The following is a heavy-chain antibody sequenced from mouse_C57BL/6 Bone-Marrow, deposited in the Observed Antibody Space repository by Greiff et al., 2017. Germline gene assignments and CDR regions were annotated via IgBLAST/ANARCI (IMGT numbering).Heavy chain of an antibody. V-gene: IGHV1-82*01. CDR3: ARLRYYYGSSRDFDV. D-gene: IGHD1-1*01. J-gene: IGHJ1*03. CDR2: IYPGDGDT. Sequence: QVQLQQSGPELVKPGASVKISCKASGYAFSSSWMNWVKQRPGKGLEWIGRIYPGDGDTNYNGKFKGKATLTADKSSSTAYMQLSSLTSEDSAVHFCARLRYYYGSSRDFDVWGTGTTVTVSS. CDR1: GYAFSSSW.